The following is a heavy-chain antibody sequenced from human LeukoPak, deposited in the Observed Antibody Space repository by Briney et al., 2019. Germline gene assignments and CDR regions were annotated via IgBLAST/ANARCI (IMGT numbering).Heavy chain of an antibody. V-gene: IGHV4-4*09. J-gene: IGHJ3*02. Sequence: SETLSLTCTVSGGSISSYFWSCIRQPPGKGLEWIGCIYTSGSTNYNPSLKSRVTMSVDTSKNQFSLKLTSVTAADTAVHYCARPSSGSSYGTFDIWGQGTMVTVSS. CDR2: IYTSGST. D-gene: IGHD1-26*01. CDR1: GGSISSYF. CDR3: ARPSSGSSYGTFDI.